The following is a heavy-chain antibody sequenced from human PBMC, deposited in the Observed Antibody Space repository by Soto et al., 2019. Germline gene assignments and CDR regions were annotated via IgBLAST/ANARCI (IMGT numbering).Heavy chain of an antibody. Sequence: SETLSLTCTVSGGSISSSSYYWGWIRQPPGKGLEWIGSIYYSGSTYYNPSLKSRVTISVDTSKNQFSLKLSSVTAADTAVYYVARSHNGNYGGVFPHDYWGQETLVTVSS. D-gene: IGHD1-7*01. CDR1: GGSISSSSYY. V-gene: IGHV4-39*01. CDR3: ARSHNGNYGGVFPHDY. CDR2: IYYSGST. J-gene: IGHJ4*02.